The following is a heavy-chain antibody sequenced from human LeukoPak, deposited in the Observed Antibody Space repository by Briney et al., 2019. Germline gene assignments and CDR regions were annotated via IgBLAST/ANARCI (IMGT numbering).Heavy chain of an antibody. D-gene: IGHD3-10*01. Sequence: SVKVSCKASGGTFSSYAISWVRQAPGQGLEWMGGIIPIFGTANYAQKFQGRVTITADESTSTAYMELSSLRSEDTAVYYCARVTMVRGVIIHWFGPWGQGTLVTVSS. V-gene: IGHV1-69*01. CDR1: GGTFSSYA. CDR2: IIPIFGTA. J-gene: IGHJ5*02. CDR3: ARVTMVRGVIIHWFGP.